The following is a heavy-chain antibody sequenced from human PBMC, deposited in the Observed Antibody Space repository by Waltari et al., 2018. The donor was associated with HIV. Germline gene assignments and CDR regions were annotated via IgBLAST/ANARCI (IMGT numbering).Heavy chain of an antibody. CDR1: EFTFSSSF. J-gene: IGHJ4*02. Sequence: EVQLVESGGSLIQPGGSLRVYCPASEFTFSSSFITWIRQAPGKGLEWVANIKHDGSETSYVDSVKGRFTISRDNAKNSLFLQMNRLRAEDTAVYYCARVHFIAGRRYFESWGQGTLVTVSS. CDR2: IKHDGSET. D-gene: IGHD6-6*01. CDR3: ARVHFIAGRRYFES. V-gene: IGHV3-7*01.